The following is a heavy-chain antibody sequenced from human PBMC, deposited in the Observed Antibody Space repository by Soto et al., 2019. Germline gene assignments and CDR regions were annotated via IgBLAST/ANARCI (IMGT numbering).Heavy chain of an antibody. Sequence: QVQLVQSGAEMKKPGSSVKVSCKATGGTLDGFGVSWIRQAPGEGLEWMGGIVPLFNTVDYAQKFQDRFTTTADESTSTVYMQLNNLTSEDTAVFYCSTSEDYSSSWYFDLWGRRTLVTVSS. V-gene: IGHV1-69*12. D-gene: IGHD4-4*01. CDR3: STSEDYSSSWYFDL. J-gene: IGHJ2*01. CDR2: IVPLFNTV. CDR1: GGTLDGFG.